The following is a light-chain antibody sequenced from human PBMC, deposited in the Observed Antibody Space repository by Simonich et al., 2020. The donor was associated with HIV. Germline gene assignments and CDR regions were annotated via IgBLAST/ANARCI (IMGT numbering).Light chain of an antibody. CDR1: QGISNS. CDR3: QQFYSTPQT. J-gene: IGKJ1*01. Sequence: DIQMTQSPSSLSASVGDKDNVTSRASQGISNSLAWYQQKPGKAPNLLIYAASRLESGVPARFSGSGSGTDYTLTISRLQPEDFATYYCQQFYSTPQTFGQGTKVEIK. CDR2: AAS. V-gene: IGKV1-NL1*01.